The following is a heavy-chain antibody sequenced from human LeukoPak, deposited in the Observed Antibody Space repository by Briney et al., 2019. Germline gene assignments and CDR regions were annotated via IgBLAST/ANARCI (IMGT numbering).Heavy chain of an antibody. Sequence: PGESPQISCKGSGYIFTSYWIGWVRQMPGKGLKWMGIIYPGDSDTRYSPSFQGQVTISADKSISTAYLQWSSLKASDTAMYYCASQIQLGSPIDYWGQGTLVTVSS. CDR2: IYPGDSDT. D-gene: IGHD2-2*01. CDR1: GYIFTSYW. CDR3: ASQIQLGSPIDY. V-gene: IGHV5-51*01. J-gene: IGHJ4*02.